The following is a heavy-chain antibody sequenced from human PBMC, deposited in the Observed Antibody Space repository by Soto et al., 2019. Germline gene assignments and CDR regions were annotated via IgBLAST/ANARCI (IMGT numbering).Heavy chain of an antibody. CDR3: AHRPGLQGNWDGGCFDH. CDR1: GFSLSTSGVG. V-gene: IGHV2-5*02. J-gene: IGHJ4*02. CDR2: IYWDDDK. Sequence: QITLKESGPTRVRPTQTLTLTCTFSGFSLSTSGVGVGWIRQPPGKALEWLAFIYWDDDKRYSPSLRSRLTISKDTSRNQVVLTMTHMDPVDTASYYCAHRPGLQGNWDGGCFDHWGRGTLVTVSS. D-gene: IGHD1-1*01.